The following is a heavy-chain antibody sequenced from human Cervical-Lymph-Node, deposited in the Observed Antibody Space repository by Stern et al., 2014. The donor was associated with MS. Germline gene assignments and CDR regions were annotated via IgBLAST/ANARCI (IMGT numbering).Heavy chain of an antibody. V-gene: IGHV4-59*08. CDR1: GGSTSSYY. CDR2: ISSSGGT. D-gene: IGHD6-6*01. CDR3: ARGYTTSSGRPDY. Sequence: QLQLQESGPGLVKPSETLSLTCTVSGGSTSSYYWSWIRQPPGKGLEWIGYISSSGGTKYNPSLKSRVTLSVDTSKNQFSLHLRSVTAADTAVYYCARGYTTSSGRPDYWRQGTLVTVSS. J-gene: IGHJ4*02.